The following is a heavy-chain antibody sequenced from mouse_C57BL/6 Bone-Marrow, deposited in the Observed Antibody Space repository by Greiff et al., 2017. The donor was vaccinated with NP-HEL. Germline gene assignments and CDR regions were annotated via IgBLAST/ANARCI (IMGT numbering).Heavy chain of an antibody. J-gene: IGHJ4*01. Sequence: EVKVVESGGDLVKPGGSLKLSCAASGFTFSSYGMSWVRQTPDKRLEWVATISSGGSYTYYPDSVKGRFTISRDNAKNTLYLQMSSLKSEDTAMYYCAKRHMITKDYAMDYWGQGTSVTVSS. CDR3: AKRHMITKDYAMDY. V-gene: IGHV5-6*02. D-gene: IGHD2-4*01. CDR1: GFTFSSYG. CDR2: ISSGGSYT.